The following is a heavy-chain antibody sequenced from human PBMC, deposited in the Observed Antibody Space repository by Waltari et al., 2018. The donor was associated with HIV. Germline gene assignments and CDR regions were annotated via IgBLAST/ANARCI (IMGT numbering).Heavy chain of an antibody. V-gene: IGHV3-74*01. CDR1: GFTFSSFW. CDR3: ARGVTVATITPFDQ. D-gene: IGHD5-12*01. J-gene: IGHJ4*02. Sequence: EVQLVESGGGLVQPGGSQRLSCEASGFTFSSFWMHWVRQLPGKGLGWVARIRSDGRATTYVDSVKGRFTGSRDNAKNTLSLQMNSLRAEDTAVYYCARGVTVATITPFDQWGQGTLVTVSS. CDR2: IRSDGRAT.